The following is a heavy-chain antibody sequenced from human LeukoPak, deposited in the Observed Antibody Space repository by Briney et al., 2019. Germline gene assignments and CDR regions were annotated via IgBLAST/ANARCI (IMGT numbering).Heavy chain of an antibody. CDR2: IWYDGSNK. Sequence: HPGGSLRLSCAASGFTFSSYGMHWVRQAPGKGLEWVAVIWYDGSNKYCADSVKGRFTISRDNSKNTLYLQMNSLRAEDTAVYYCASTSGWYEPIDYWGQGTLVTVSS. J-gene: IGHJ4*02. D-gene: IGHD6-19*01. CDR1: GFTFSSYG. V-gene: IGHV3-33*01. CDR3: ASTSGWYEPIDY.